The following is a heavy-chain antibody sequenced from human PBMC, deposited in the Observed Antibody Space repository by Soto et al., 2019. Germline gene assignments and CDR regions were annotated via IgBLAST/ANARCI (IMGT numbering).Heavy chain of an antibody. J-gene: IGHJ4*02. V-gene: IGHV1-8*01. CDR1: GCTFSSYD. D-gene: IGHD3-3*01. CDR3: ARGDVFSAITMFGVVSDY. CDR2: MNPNSSNT. Sequence: ASVKVSCKASGCTFSSYDINWVRQATGQGLEWMGWMNPNSSNTGYAQKFQGRVTMTRNTSISTAYMELSSLRSEDTAVYYCARGDVFSAITMFGVVSDYWGQGTLVTVSS.